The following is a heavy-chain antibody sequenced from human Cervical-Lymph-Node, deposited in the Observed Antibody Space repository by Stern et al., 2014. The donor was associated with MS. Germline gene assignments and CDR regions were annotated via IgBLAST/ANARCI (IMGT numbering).Heavy chain of an antibody. CDR1: GGSISSGSYY. CDR3: ARFNRYSYGVDY. J-gene: IGHJ4*02. V-gene: IGHV4-61*02. Sequence: QVQLQESGPGLVKPSQTLSLTCTVSGGSISSGSYYWSWIRQPAGKGLEWIGCIYPSGTTTYTPSLKSRFPISVATSKTHFSLKLSSVTAADTAVYYCARFNRYSYGVDYWGQGTLVTVSS. D-gene: IGHD5-18*01. CDR2: IYPSGTT.